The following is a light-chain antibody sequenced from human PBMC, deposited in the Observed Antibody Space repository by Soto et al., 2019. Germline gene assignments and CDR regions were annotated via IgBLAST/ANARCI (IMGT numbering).Light chain of an antibody. CDR2: AAS. CDR3: QQLNSYPLT. Sequence: DIQLTQSPSFLSASVGDRVTITCRASQGISSFLAWYQQKPGKAPNLLIYAASTLQSGVRSRFSGSGSGTEFTLTISSLQPEDFATYYCQQLNSYPLTFGGGTKVEIK. CDR1: QGISSF. V-gene: IGKV1-9*01. J-gene: IGKJ4*01.